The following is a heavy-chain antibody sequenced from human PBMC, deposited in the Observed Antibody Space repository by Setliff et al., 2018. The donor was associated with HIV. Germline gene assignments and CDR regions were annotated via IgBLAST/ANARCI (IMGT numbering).Heavy chain of an antibody. V-gene: IGHV3-7*04. CDR1: GFTFSSSW. Sequence: SLRLHCAASGFTFSSSWMTWVRQAPGRGLEYVAGMNRDGREKLYADSVKGRFSISRDNAKNSLYLQMSSLRTEDTAVYFCARDPAFGAFDIWGQGTMVTVSS. CDR3: ARDPAFGAFDI. J-gene: IGHJ3*02. CDR2: MNRDGREK. D-gene: IGHD3-10*01.